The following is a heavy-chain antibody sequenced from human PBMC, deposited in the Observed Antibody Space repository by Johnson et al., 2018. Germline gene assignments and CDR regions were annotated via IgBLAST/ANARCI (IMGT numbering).Heavy chain of an antibody. V-gene: IGHV4-59*01. Sequence: QVQLVDSGPGLVKPSESLSLTCTVSGGSITDDYWIWIRQPPGKGLEWIGYISYSGNTKYNPSLDSRVTISVDTSKTQFSLRLSSVTAACTAIYYCAKAVGSGYEDMDVWGKGTTVTVSS. CDR2: ISYSGNT. CDR3: AKAVGSGYEDMDV. CDR1: GGSITDDY. D-gene: IGHD5-12*01. J-gene: IGHJ6*03.